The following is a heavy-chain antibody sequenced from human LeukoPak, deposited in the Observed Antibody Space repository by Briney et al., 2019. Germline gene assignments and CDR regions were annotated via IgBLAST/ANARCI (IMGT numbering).Heavy chain of an antibody. J-gene: IGHJ6*03. CDR1: GYTFTSYG. V-gene: IGHV1-18*01. Sequence: ASVKVSCKASGYTFTSYGISWVRQAPGQGLESMGWISAYNGNTNYAQKLQGRVTMTTDTSTSTAYMELRSLRSDDTAVYYCARPYSSGWYSSNYYYYMDVWGKGTTVTVSS. CDR3: ARPYSSGWYSSNYYYYMDV. D-gene: IGHD6-19*01. CDR2: ISAYNGNT.